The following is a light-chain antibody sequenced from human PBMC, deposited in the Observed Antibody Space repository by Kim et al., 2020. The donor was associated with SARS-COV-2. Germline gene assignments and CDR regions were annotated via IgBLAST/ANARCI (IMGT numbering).Light chain of an antibody. Sequence: DIQMTQSPSTLSASIGDRVTITCRASQYISNWLAWYQQKPGKAPRLLISDASNLESGVASRFSGSGFGTEFTLTISSLQPDDFATYYCQQRNWLYTFGQGTKLEIK. CDR2: DAS. J-gene: IGKJ2*01. V-gene: IGKV1-5*01. CDR3: QQRNWLYT. CDR1: QYISNW.